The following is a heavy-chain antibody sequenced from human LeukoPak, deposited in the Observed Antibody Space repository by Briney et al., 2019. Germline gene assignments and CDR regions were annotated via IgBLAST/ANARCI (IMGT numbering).Heavy chain of an antibody. Sequence: SVKVSCKASGGTFSSYAISWVRQAPGQGLEWMGGITPIFGTANYAQKFQGRVTITTDESTSTAYMELSSLRFEDTAVYYCAREREGIAAAGKYYFDYWGQGTLVTVSS. V-gene: IGHV1-69*05. CDR2: ITPIFGTA. CDR1: GGTFSSYA. D-gene: IGHD6-13*01. J-gene: IGHJ4*02. CDR3: AREREGIAAAGKYYFDY.